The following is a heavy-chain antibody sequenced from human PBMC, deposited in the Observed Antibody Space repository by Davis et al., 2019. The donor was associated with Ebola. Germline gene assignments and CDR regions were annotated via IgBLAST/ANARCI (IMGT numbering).Heavy chain of an antibody. CDR2: IIPIFGTV. Sequence: SVKVSCKASEGTFSNHAITWVRQAPGQGLEWMGGIIPIFGTVNYAQKFQGRVTLTADESTSTAYMELSSLRSEDTAVYYCARDRYSDGSGYFFEQSHWGQGTLVTVSS. V-gene: IGHV1-69*13. CDR3: ARDRYSDGSGYFFEQSH. J-gene: IGHJ4*02. CDR1: EGTFSNHA. D-gene: IGHD3-22*01.